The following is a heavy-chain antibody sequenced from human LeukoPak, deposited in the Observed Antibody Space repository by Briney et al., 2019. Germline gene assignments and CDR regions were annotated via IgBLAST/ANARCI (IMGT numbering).Heavy chain of an antibody. D-gene: IGHD5-24*01. CDR3: ARRGRDGYNQIDN. CDR1: GYTFTGYY. V-gene: IGHV1-2*02. CDR2: INPNSGDT. Sequence: ASVKVSCKASGYTFTGYYMHWLRQAPGQGLEWMGWINPNSGDTKYAQKFQGRVTMTRDTSISTAYMELTNLTSDDTAVYYCARRGRDGYNQIDNWGQGTLVTVSS. J-gene: IGHJ4*02.